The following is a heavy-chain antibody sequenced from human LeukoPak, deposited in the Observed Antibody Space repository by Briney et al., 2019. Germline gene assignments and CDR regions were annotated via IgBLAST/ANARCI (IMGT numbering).Heavy chain of an antibody. J-gene: IGHJ3*02. Sequence: GASVKVSCKASGYTFTSYGISWVRQAPGQGLEWMGWMNPNSANTGYSQKFQGRVTFTRDTSISTAYMELSSLRSEDTAVYFCARATVVAGYCTTTRCYKPFDIWGQGTMVTVSS. V-gene: IGHV1-8*03. CDR3: ARATVVAGYCTTTRCYKPFDI. CDR1: GYTFTSYG. D-gene: IGHD2-2*02. CDR2: MNPNSANT.